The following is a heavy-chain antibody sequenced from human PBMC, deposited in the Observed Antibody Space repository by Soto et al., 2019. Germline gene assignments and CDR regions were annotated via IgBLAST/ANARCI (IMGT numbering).Heavy chain of an antibody. CDR1: GNTFTSYD. J-gene: IGHJ6*02. Sequence: ASVKVSCKASGNTFTSYDINWVRQATGHGLEWMGWISAYNGDKKYAQNVQGRVTLTTDTSTSTAYMEMRTLRSDDTAAYYCARDGPHIPAVGDVWGQGTTVTVSS. CDR3: ARDGPHIPAVGDV. V-gene: IGHV1-18*01. CDR2: ISAYNGDK. D-gene: IGHD6-13*01.